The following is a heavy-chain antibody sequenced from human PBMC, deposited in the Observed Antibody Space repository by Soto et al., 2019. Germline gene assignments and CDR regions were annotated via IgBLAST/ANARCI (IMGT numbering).Heavy chain of an antibody. CDR2: IIPILGIA. J-gene: IGHJ5*02. V-gene: IGHV1-69*02. D-gene: IGHD3-10*01. Sequence: ASVKVSCKASGGTFSSYTISWVRQAPGQGLEWMGRIIPILGIANYAQKFQGRVTITADKSTSTAYMERSSLRSEDTDVYYCARGGEFRGVIISGWFDPWGQGTLVTVSS. CDR3: ARGGEFRGVIISGWFDP. CDR1: GGTFSSYT.